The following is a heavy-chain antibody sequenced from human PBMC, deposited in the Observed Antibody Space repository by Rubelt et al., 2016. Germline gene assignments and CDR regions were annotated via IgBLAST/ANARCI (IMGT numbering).Heavy chain of an antibody. CDR1: EFSVSNARMG. CDR2: IFSTDEK. Sequence: QVTLKESGPVLVKPTETLTLTCIVSEFSVSNARMGVSWIRQPPGKALEWLAHIFSTDEKSYSTSLKSRLTISKDTSKGQVVLQMTNIDPEDTAISYCERIKVNYYFDSSSYSGWNYYFDSSGRGTLVTDPS. V-gene: IGHV2-26*01. CDR3: ERIKVNYYFDSSSYSGWNYYFDS. J-gene: IGHJ4*02. D-gene: IGHD3-22*01.